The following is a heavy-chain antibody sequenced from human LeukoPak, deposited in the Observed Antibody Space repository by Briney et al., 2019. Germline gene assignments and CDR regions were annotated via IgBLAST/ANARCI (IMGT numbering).Heavy chain of an antibody. J-gene: IGHJ3*02. D-gene: IGHD3-22*01. CDR2: ISSSSSYI. CDR3: ARDRYYYDSSGEDAFDI. V-gene: IGHV3-21*01. Sequence: GGPLRLSCAASGFTFSSYSMNWVRQAPGKGLEWVSSISSSSSYIYYADSVKGRFTISRDNAKNSLYLQMNSLRAEDTAVYYCARDRYYYDSSGEDAFDIWGQGTMVTVSS. CDR1: GFTFSSYS.